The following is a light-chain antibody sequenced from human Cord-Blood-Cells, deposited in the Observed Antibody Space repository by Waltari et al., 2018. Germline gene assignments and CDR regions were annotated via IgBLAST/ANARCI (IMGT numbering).Light chain of an antibody. CDR2: GAS. CDR1: QSVSSSY. V-gene: IGKV3-20*01. CDR3: QQYGSSLALT. J-gene: IGKJ4*01. Sequence: EIVLPQSPGTLSLSPGERATLSCRASQSVSSSYLAWYQQQPGQAPRLLIYGASSRATGIPDRFSGSGSGTDFTLTISRLEPEDFAVYYCQQYGSSLALTFGGGTKVEIK.